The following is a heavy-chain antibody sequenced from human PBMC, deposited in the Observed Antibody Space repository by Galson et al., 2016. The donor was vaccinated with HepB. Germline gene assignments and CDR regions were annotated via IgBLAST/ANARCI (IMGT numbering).Heavy chain of an antibody. D-gene: IGHD3-10*01. Sequence: SLRLSCAASGFTFSSYAMHWVRQAPGKGLEYVSAISSDGGRIYYGDSVKGRFTISRDNSKNTLYLQMSSLRTEDTAVYYCVKGSSYHGSGSYYNGAVDYWGQGTLVTVSS. CDR1: GFTFSSYA. CDR2: ISSDGGRI. CDR3: VKGSSYHGSGSYYNGAVDY. J-gene: IGHJ4*02. V-gene: IGHV3-64D*06.